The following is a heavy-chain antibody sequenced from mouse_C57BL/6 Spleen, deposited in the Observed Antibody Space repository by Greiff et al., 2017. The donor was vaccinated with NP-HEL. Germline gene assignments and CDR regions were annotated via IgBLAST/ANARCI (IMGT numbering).Heavy chain of an antibody. CDR3: ARIPYGNYGGDYAMDY. V-gene: IGHV3-6*01. Sequence: VQLQQSGPGLVKTSQSLSLTCSVTGYSITSGYYWNWIRQFPGNKLEWMGYISYDGSNNYNPSLKNRISITRDTSKNQFFLKLNSVTTEDTATYYCARIPYGNYGGDYAMDYWGQGTSVTVSS. J-gene: IGHJ4*01. CDR2: ISYDGSN. D-gene: IGHD2-10*02. CDR1: GYSITSGYY.